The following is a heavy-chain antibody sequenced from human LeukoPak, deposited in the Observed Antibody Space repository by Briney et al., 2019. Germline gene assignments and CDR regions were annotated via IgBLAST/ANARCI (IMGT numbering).Heavy chain of an antibody. Sequence: ASVKVSCKASGYTFTGYYMHWVRQAPGQGLEWMGWINPNSGGTNYAQKFQGRVTMTRDTSISTAYMELSRLRSDDTAVYYCARVGYAEYQLLSFDYWGQGTLVTVSP. CDR2: INPNSGGT. J-gene: IGHJ4*02. CDR1: GYTFTGYY. CDR3: ARVGYAEYQLLSFDY. D-gene: IGHD2-2*01. V-gene: IGHV1-2*02.